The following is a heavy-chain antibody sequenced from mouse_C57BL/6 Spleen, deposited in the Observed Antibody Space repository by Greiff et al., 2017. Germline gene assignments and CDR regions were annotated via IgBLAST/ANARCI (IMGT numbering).Heavy chain of an antibody. CDR3: ANDGYYPFDY. V-gene: IGHV1-85*01. Sequence: QVQLKQSGPELVKPGASVKLSCKASGYTFTSYDINWVKQRPGQGLEWIGWIYPRDGSTKDNEKFKGKATLTVDTSSSTAYMELHSLTSEDYAVYFCANDGYYPFDYWGKGTTLTVSS. CDR1: GYTFTSYD. J-gene: IGHJ2*01. D-gene: IGHD2-3*01. CDR2: IYPRDGST.